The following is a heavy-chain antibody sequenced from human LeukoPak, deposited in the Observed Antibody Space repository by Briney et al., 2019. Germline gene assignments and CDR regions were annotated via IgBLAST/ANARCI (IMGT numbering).Heavy chain of an antibody. CDR2: ISAYSGNT. V-gene: IGHV1-18*01. J-gene: IGHJ4*02. CDR1: GYTFTSYR. D-gene: IGHD2-15*01. CDR3: ARCDGGGGSCYYPDY. Sequence: ASVKVSCKASGYTFTSYRISWVQQAPGQGLEWMGWISAYSGNTNYARKLQGRVTMTIDTSTSTAYMELRSLRSDDTAVYYCARCDGGGGSCYYPDYWGQGTLVTVSS.